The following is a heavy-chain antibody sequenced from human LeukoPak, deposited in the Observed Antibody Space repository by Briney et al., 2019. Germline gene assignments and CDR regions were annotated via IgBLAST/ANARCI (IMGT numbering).Heavy chain of an antibody. CDR1: GFTFSSYA. CDR3: AKGTLGDYRAGPDY. CDR2: FSGSGGST. V-gene: IGHV3-23*01. Sequence: PGGSLRLSCAASGFTFSSYAMSWVRQAPGKGLECISGFSGSGGSTYYADSVKGRFTISRDNSKNSLYLQMKSLRAEDTPLYYCAKGTLGDYRAGPDYWGRGTLVTVSS. D-gene: IGHD4-17*01. J-gene: IGHJ4*02.